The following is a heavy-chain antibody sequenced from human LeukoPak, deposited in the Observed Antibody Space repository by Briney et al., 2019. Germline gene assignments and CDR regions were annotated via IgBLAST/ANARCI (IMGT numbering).Heavy chain of an antibody. CDR3: TRADVLTGFDP. J-gene: IGHJ5*02. CDR1: GYTFTSYG. Sequence: ASVKVSCKASGYTFTSYGISWVRQAPGQGLEWVGWINPKSGGTNYAQRFQGRVIMTRDMSISTAYMELSSLISDDTAVYYCTRADVLTGFDPWGRGTLVTVSS. CDR2: INPKSGGT. V-gene: IGHV1-2*02. D-gene: IGHD3-9*01.